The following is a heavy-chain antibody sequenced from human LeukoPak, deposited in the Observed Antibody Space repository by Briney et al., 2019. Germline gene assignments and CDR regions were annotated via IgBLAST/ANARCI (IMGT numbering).Heavy chain of an antibody. Sequence: GGSLRLSCAASGFTFSSYAMSWVRQAPGKGLEWVSAISGSGGDTYYADSVKGRFTISRDNFKNRMNLQMKRLRAEDTAVYYCARPTGDYWGQGTLVTVSS. CDR3: ARPTGDY. D-gene: IGHD7-27*01. CDR2: ISGSGGDT. V-gene: IGHV3-23*01. J-gene: IGHJ4*02. CDR1: GFTFSSYA.